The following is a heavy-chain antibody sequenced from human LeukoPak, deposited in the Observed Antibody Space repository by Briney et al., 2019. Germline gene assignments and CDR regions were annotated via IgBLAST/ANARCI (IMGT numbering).Heavy chain of an antibody. CDR3: ARGSKGTYYYYGMDV. D-gene: IGHD1-1*01. CDR2: INHSGST. V-gene: IGHV4-34*01. Sequence: ASETLSLTCAVYGGSFSGYYWSWIRQPPGKGLEWIGEINHSGSTNYNPSLKSQVTISVDTSKNQFSLKLSSVTAADTAVYYCARGSKGTYYYYGMDVWGQGTTVTVSS. J-gene: IGHJ6*02. CDR1: GGSFSGYY.